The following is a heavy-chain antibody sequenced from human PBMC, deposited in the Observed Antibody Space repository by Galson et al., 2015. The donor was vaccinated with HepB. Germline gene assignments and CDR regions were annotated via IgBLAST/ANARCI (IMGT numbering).Heavy chain of an antibody. D-gene: IGHD3-3*01. J-gene: IGHJ4*02. CDR1: GFTFSSYA. V-gene: IGHV3-30-3*01. Sequence: SLRLSCAASGFTFSSYAMHWVRQAPGKGLEWVALISYDGTKKYYADSVKGRFTISRDNSKNILYLQMNSLRREDTAVYYCAREDSFTIFGVAEYYFDYWGQGTLVTVSS. CDR3: AREDSFTIFGVAEYYFDY. CDR2: ISYDGTKK.